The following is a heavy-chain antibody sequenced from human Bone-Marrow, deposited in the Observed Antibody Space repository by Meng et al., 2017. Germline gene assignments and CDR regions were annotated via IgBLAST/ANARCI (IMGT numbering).Heavy chain of an antibody. J-gene: IGHJ4*02. V-gene: IGHV1-2*06. D-gene: IGHD3-3*01. CDR1: GYTFTCYY. CDR3: ASLAIFGVVIRDY. CDR2: INPNSGGT. Sequence: VQLVQFGAEVKKPGASVKVSCKASGYTFTCYYMHWVRQAPGQGLEWMGRINPNSGGTNYAQKFQGRVTMTRDTSISTAYMELSRLRSDDTAVYYCASLAIFGVVIRDYWGQGTLVTVSS.